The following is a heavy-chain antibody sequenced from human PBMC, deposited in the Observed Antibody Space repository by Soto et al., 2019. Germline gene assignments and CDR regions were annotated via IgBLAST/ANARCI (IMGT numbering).Heavy chain of an antibody. CDR2: ISGSGGST. J-gene: IGHJ4*02. CDR3: SPYSYSGKFDY. CDR1: GFTFSSYA. V-gene: IGHV3-23*01. Sequence: GGSLRLSCAASGFTFSSYAMSWVRQAPGKGLEWVSAISGSGGSTYYADSVKGRFIISRDNSKNTLYLQMNSLRAEDTAVYYCSPYSYSGKFDYWGQGTLVTVSS. D-gene: IGHD5-18*01.